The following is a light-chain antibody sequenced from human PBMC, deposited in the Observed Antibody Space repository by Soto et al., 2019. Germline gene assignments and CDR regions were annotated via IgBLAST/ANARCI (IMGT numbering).Light chain of an antibody. J-gene: IGLJ1*01. CDR3: CSYAGSYTYV. CDR2: DVS. V-gene: IGLV2-11*01. CDR1: SSDVGTYNY. Sequence: QSALTQPRSVSGSPGQSVTISCTGTSSDVGTYNYVSWYQHHPGKAPKVLIYDVSQRPSGVPDRFSGSKSSNTASLTISGLQAEDEADYYCCSYAGSYTYVFGTGTKLTVL.